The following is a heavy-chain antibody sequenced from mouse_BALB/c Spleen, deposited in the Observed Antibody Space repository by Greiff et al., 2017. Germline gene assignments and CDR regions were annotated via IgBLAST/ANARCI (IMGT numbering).Heavy chain of an antibody. Sequence: EVMLVESGGGLVQPGGSLRLSCATSGFTFTDYYMSWVRQPPGKALEWLGFIRNKANGYTTEYSASVKGRFTISRDNSQSILYLQMNTLRAEDSATYYCARDLLTGTGYWGQGTTLTVSS. V-gene: IGHV7-3*02. CDR3: ARDLLTGTGY. J-gene: IGHJ2*01. D-gene: IGHD4-1*01. CDR2: IRNKANGYTT. CDR1: GFTFTDYY.